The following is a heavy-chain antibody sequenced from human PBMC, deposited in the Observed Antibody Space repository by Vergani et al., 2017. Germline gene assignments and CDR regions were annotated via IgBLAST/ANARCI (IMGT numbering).Heavy chain of an antibody. CDR3: ATKSCGTPGCQIGYFRE. CDR1: GFTFSTHW. J-gene: IGHJ1*01. Sequence: EVQLVESGGTLVQPGGSLRLSCVASGFTFSTHWMSWVRQAPGKGLEWVANIKQDGSDKFYADSVKGRFTISRDNAKNSVYLQMNSLGAEDTAVYYCATKSCGTPGCQIGYFREWGQGTLVTVSS. D-gene: IGHD1-1*01. CDR2: IKQDGSDK. V-gene: IGHV3-7*01.